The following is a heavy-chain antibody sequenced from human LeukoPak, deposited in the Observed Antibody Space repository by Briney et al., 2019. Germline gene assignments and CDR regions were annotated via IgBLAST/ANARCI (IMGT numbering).Heavy chain of an antibody. Sequence: GGSLRLSCAASGFTFSSYAMSWVRQAPGKGLEWVSAISGSGGSTYYADSVKGRFTISRDNYKNTLYLQMNSLRAEDTAVYYCTKDPKACSGGTCYPNWFDPWGQGTLVTVSS. D-gene: IGHD2-15*01. V-gene: IGHV3-23*01. J-gene: IGHJ5*02. CDR3: TKDPKACSGGTCYPNWFDP. CDR2: ISGSGGST. CDR1: GFTFSSYA.